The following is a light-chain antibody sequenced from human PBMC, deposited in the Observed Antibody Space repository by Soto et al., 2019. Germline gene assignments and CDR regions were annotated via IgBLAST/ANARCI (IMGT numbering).Light chain of an antibody. CDR1: SSDVGGYNY. CDR2: AVS. CDR3: SSYTSNNTLV. Sequence: QSALTQPASVSGSPGQSITMSCTGTSSDVGGYNYVSWYQQHPGKAPKVVIYAVSNRPSGVSNRFSGSKSGNTASLTISGLQVEDEADYYCSSYTSNNTLVFGTGTKVTVL. J-gene: IGLJ1*01. V-gene: IGLV2-14*03.